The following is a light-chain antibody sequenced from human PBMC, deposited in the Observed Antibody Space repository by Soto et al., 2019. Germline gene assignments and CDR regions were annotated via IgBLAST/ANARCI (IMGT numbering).Light chain of an antibody. CDR3: QKYNSALCT. Sequence: DIPMTQSPSSLSASVGDRVTITCRASQGISNYLAWYQQKPGKVPKLLIYAASTLQSGVPSRFSGSGSGTDLTLTISSLQPEDVATYYCQKYNSALCTFGPGTKVDIK. J-gene: IGKJ3*01. CDR2: AAS. CDR1: QGISNY. V-gene: IGKV1-27*01.